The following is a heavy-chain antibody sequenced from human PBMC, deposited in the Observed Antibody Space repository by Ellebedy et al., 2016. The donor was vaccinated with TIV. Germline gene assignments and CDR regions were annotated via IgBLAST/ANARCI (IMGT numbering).Heavy chain of an antibody. V-gene: IGHV2-26*01. Sequence: SGPTLVKPTETLTLTCTVSGFSLSNARMGVSWIRQPPGKALEWLAHIFSNDEKSYSTSLKSRLTISKDTSKNQVVLTMTNMDPVDTATYYCAHSLGGGNSAYVDVWGKGTTVTVSS. CDR1: GFSLSNARMG. CDR2: IFSNDEK. D-gene: IGHD4-23*01. J-gene: IGHJ6*03. CDR3: AHSLGGGNSAYVDV.